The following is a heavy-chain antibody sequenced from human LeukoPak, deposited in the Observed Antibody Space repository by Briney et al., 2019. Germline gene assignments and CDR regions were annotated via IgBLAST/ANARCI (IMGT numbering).Heavy chain of an antibody. CDR3: AKDLEQSYSGWSTSYDA. Sequence: GGSLRLSCAASGFTFSSYAMSWVRQVPGKRLEWVSAISSGAGTTGYADSVKGRFTISRVNSKSTIYLQMNGLRAEDTAIYYCAKDLEQSYSGWSTSYDAWGQGTLVTVSS. J-gene: IGHJ5*02. CDR1: GFTFSSYA. V-gene: IGHV3-23*01. D-gene: IGHD6-19*01. CDR2: ISSGAGTT.